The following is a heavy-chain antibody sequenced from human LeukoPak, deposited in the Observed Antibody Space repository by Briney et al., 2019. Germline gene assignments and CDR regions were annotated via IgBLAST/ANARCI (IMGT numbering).Heavy chain of an antibody. Sequence: PGGSLRLSCAASGFTFDDYAMHWVRQAPGKGLEWVSGISWNSGSIGYADSVKGRFTISRDNAKISLYLQMNSLRAEDTALYYCAKDMRLRTTVTTIGFDYWGQGTLVTVSS. J-gene: IGHJ4*02. CDR2: ISWNSGSI. V-gene: IGHV3-9*01. D-gene: IGHD4-17*01. CDR3: AKDMRLRTTVTTIGFDY. CDR1: GFTFDDYA.